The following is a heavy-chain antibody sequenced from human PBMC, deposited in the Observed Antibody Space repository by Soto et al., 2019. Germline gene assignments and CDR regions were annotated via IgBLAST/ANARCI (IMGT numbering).Heavy chain of an antibody. J-gene: IGHJ5*02. Sequence: QLQLQESGPGLVKPSETLSLTCTVSGGSISDDTYYWGWIRQPPGKGLEWIGSIYYSGTSYYNPSLTHGVTMSIDTSKKQLSPRVSAVTAADTAVYYCARLQCRSPNCVPRDPWGPGTLVIVSS. V-gene: IGHV4-39*01. D-gene: IGHD2-2*01. CDR3: ARLQCRSPNCVPRDP. CDR2: IYYSGTS. CDR1: GGSISDDTYY.